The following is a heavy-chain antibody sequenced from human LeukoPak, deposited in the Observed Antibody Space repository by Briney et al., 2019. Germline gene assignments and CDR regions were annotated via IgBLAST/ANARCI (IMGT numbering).Heavy chain of an antibody. CDR1: GGTISSYY. CDR2: ISYSGST. Sequence: SETLSLTCTVSGGTISSYYWSWIRQPPGKGLEWIAFISYSGSTDYNPSLKSRVTISVDTSKNQFSLNLSSVTAADTAVYYCARHGAYCTNGVCYTRWFDPWGQGTLVTVSS. D-gene: IGHD2-8*01. CDR3: ARHGAYCTNGVCYTRWFDP. J-gene: IGHJ5*02. V-gene: IGHV4-59*08.